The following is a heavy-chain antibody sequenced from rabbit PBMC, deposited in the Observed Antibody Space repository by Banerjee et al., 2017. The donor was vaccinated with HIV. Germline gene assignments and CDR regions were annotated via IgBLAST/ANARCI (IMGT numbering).Heavy chain of an antibody. CDR1: GFSFSSSYW. V-gene: IGHV1S45*01. Sequence: QEQLEESGGDLVKPEGSLTLACTASGFSFSSSYWICWVRQAPGKGLELIACIYTGSGFTFYASWAKGRFTISKTSSTTVTLQMTSLTAADTATYFCARDFSSGWGALDLWGPGTLVTVS. D-gene: IGHD4-1*01. CDR2: IYTGSGFT. CDR3: ARDFSSGWGALDL. J-gene: IGHJ6*01.